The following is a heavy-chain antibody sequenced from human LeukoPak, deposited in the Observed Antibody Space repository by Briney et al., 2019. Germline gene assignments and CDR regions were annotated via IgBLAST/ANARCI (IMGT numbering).Heavy chain of an antibody. CDR2: INHSGST. D-gene: IGHD6-13*01. Sequence: SETLSLTCAVYGGSFSGYYWSWIRQPPGKGLEWIGEINHSGSTNYNPSLKSRVTISVDTSKNQFSLKLSSVTAADTAVYYCAREGSIAADVGGPGAFDYWGQGTLVTVSS. J-gene: IGHJ4*02. V-gene: IGHV4-34*01. CDR1: GGSFSGYY. CDR3: AREGSIAADVGGPGAFDY.